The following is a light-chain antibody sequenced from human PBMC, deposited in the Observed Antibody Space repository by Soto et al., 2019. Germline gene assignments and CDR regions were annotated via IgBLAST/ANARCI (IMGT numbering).Light chain of an antibody. Sequence: QSVLTQPPSVSGAPGQRVIISCTGSSSNIGAGYDVRWYQQLPGTAPRLLIYDNNNRPSGVPARFSVSKSDTSASLAITGLQPEDEADYYCQSYDRSLSGSYVFGTGTKVTVL. V-gene: IGLV1-40*01. CDR1: SSNIGAGYD. CDR3: QSYDRSLSGSYV. J-gene: IGLJ1*01. CDR2: DNN.